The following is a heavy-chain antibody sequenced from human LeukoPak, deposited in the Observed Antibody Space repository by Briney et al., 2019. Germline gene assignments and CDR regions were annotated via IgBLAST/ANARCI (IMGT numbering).Heavy chain of an antibody. CDR2: IYTSGST. CDR1: GGSISSYY. CDR3: ARDTYYDFWSGHTGFDP. Sequence: SETLSPTCTVSGGSISSYYWSWIRQPAGKGLEWIGRIYTSGSTNYNPSLKSRVTMSVDTSKNQFSLKLSSVTAADTAVYYCARDTYYDFWSGHTGFDPWGQGTLVTVSS. J-gene: IGHJ5*02. V-gene: IGHV4-4*07. D-gene: IGHD3-3*01.